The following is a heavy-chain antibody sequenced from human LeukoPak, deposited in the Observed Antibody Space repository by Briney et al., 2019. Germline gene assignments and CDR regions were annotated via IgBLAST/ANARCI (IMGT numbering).Heavy chain of an antibody. D-gene: IGHD6-6*01. CDR1: GGSFSGYY. CDR2: INHSGST. J-gene: IGHJ4*02. Sequence: SGTLSLTCAVYGGSFSGYYWSWIRQPPGKGLEWIGEINHSGSTNYNPSLKSRVTISVDTSKNQFSLKLSSVTAADTAVYYCARGTSIRTFDYWGQGTLVTVSS. V-gene: IGHV4-34*01. CDR3: ARGTSIRTFDY.